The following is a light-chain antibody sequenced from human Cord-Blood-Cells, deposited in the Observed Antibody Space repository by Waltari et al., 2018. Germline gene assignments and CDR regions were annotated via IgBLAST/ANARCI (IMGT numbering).Light chain of an antibody. CDR1: QGVSSY. J-gene: IGKJ4*01. CDR2: DAS. CDR3: QQRSNWPPPT. Sequence: EIVLTQSAATMSLSPGGRATLSCRASQGVSSYLAWYQQKPRQAPRLLSYDASNRATGSPARFSGSGSGTDFTLTISSLEPEDFAGYYCQQRSNWPPPTLGGATKVEIK. V-gene: IGKV3-11*01.